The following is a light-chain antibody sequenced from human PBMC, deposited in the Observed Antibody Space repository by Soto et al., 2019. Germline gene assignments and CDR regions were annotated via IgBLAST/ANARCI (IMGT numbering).Light chain of an antibody. Sequence: ERVTTQSPSTLSVSPGERATLSCRASQSVSSYLAWYQQKPGQAPRLLIYDASKRATGIPARFSGSGFGTDYTLTISSLEPEDFAVYYCQQRNKWRTFGQGTKVDIK. J-gene: IGKJ1*01. V-gene: IGKV3-11*01. CDR2: DAS. CDR1: QSVSSY. CDR3: QQRNKWRT.